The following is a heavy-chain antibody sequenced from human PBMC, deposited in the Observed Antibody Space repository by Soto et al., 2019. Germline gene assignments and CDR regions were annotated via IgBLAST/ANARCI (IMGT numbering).Heavy chain of an antibody. CDR3: ARTGYGSGGYLAFDGMDV. Sequence: QVQLVQSGAEVKKPGASVKVSCKASGYTFTSYGISWVRQAPGQGLEWMGWISAYNGHTNYAQKLEGRVTITTDTATSPAYMALRSLSSDDTAVSYCARTGYGSGGYLAFDGMDVWGQGTTVTVCS. J-gene: IGHJ6*02. D-gene: IGHD3-10*01. CDR1: GYTFTSYG. CDR2: ISAYNGHT. V-gene: IGHV1-18*01.